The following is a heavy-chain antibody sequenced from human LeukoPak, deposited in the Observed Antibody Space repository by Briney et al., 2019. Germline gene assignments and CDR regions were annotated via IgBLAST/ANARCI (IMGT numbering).Heavy chain of an antibody. CDR2: ISAYNGST. Sequence: ASVKVSCKASGYTFTSYGISWVRQAPGQGLEWMGWISAYNGSTNYAQKLQGRVTMTTDTSTSTAYMELRSLRSDDTAVYYCARQVIPYGDYDYWGQGTLVTVSS. D-gene: IGHD4-17*01. J-gene: IGHJ4*02. V-gene: IGHV1-18*01. CDR1: GYTFTSYG. CDR3: ARQVIPYGDYDY.